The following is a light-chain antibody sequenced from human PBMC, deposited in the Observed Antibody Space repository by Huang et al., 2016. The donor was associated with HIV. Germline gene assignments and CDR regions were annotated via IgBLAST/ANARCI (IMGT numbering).Light chain of an antibody. J-gene: IGKJ2*01. V-gene: IGKV1-39*01. CDR3: QQSYSTPRT. CDR2: AAS. Sequence: DIQMTQSPSSLSASVGDRVTITCRASQSISSYLNWYQQKPGKAPKLLIYAASTLQSGVPSRFSGRGSGTDFTLISSSLQPEDFATYYCQQSYSTPRTFGQGTKLEIK. CDR1: QSISSY.